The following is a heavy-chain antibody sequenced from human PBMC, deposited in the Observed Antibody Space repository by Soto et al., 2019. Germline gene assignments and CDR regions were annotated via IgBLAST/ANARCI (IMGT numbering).Heavy chain of an antibody. J-gene: IGHJ4*02. Sequence: QVQLVQSGAEVKKPGASVKVSCKASGYTFTGYYMHWVRQAPGQGLEWMGWINPNSGGTNYAQKFQGRVTMTRDTSIRTGYRELSRLRSDDTAVYYCAREPGGYSYGYYPFGYWGQGTLVTVSS. V-gene: IGHV1-2*02. CDR1: GYTFTGYY. CDR3: AREPGGYSYGYYPFGY. D-gene: IGHD5-18*01. CDR2: INPNSGGT.